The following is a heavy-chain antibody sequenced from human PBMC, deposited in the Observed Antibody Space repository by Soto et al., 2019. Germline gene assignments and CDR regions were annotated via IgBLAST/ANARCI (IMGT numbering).Heavy chain of an antibody. CDR3: TRGGASSKWLDP. CDR2: IYNSETT. J-gene: IGHJ5*02. Sequence: QVHLQESGPGLVKSSETLSLTCTVSGGSISGDYWSWIRQPPGKGLEWIGYIYNSETTNYNPSLKSRVTIPIDTSKNQFALKLTSLTATDTAVYYCTRGGASSKWLDPWGQGTLVTVSS. V-gene: IGHV4-59*01. CDR1: GGSISGDY.